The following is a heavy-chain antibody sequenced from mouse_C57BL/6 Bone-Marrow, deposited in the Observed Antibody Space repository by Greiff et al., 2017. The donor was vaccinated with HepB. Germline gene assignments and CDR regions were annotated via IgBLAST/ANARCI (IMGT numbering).Heavy chain of an antibody. Sequence: EVKLQESGAELVRPGASVKLSCTASGFNIKDDYMHWVKQRPEQGLEWIGWIDPENGDTEYASKFQGKATITADTSSNTAYLQLSSLTSDDTAVYFCTRLLRFDYWGQGTTLTVSS. J-gene: IGHJ2*01. V-gene: IGHV14-4*01. CDR2: IDPENGDT. CDR1: GFNIKDDY. D-gene: IGHD1-1*01. CDR3: TRLLRFDY.